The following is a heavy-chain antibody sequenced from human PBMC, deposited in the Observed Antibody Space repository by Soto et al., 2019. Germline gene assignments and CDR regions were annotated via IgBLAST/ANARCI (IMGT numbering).Heavy chain of an antibody. Sequence: GESLKISCAASGFTFSSYSMNWVRQAPGKGLEWVSSISSSSSYIYYADSVKGRFTISRDNAKNSLYLQMNSLRAEDTAVYYCAREYYDILTGYYITYYYYGMDVWGQGTTVTVSS. CDR2: ISSSSSYI. V-gene: IGHV3-21*01. CDR3: AREYYDILTGYYITYYYYGMDV. D-gene: IGHD3-9*01. J-gene: IGHJ6*02. CDR1: GFTFSSYS.